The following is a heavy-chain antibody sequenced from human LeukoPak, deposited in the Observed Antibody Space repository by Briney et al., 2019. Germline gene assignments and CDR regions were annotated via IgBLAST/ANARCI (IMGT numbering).Heavy chain of an antibody. D-gene: IGHD2-2*01. V-gene: IGHV3-23*01. CDR1: GFTFSSYA. Sequence: GGSLRLSCAASGFTFSSYAMSWVRQAPGKGLEWVPAISGSGGSTYYADSVKGRFTISRDNSKNTLYLQMDSLRAEDTAVYYCAKDERYCSSTSCYADAFDIWGQGTMVTVSS. J-gene: IGHJ3*02. CDR2: ISGSGGST. CDR3: AKDERYCSSTSCYADAFDI.